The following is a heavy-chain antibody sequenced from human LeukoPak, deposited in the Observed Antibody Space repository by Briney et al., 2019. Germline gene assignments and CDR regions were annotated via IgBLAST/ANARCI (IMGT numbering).Heavy chain of an antibody. Sequence: QPGRSLRLSCAASGFTFDDYAMHWVRQAPGKGLEWVSGISWNSGSIGYADSVKGRFTISRDNAKNSLYLQMNSLRAEDMALYYCAKGHMTTVTTPVDYWGQGTLVTVSS. D-gene: IGHD4-11*01. CDR3: AKGHMTTVTTPVDY. J-gene: IGHJ4*02. CDR1: GFTFDDYA. CDR2: ISWNSGSI. V-gene: IGHV3-9*03.